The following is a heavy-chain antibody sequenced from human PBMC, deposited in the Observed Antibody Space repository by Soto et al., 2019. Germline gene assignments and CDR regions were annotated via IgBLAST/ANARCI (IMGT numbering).Heavy chain of an antibody. CDR1: CSCA. J-gene: IGHJ3*02. V-gene: IGHV3-23*01. CDR2: IIDSGGST. CDR3: AKEMRTTAARDAFDI. D-gene: IGHD1-1*01. Sequence: CSCAPGRVNKNQGKGLEWVSDIIDSGGSTYYADSVKGRFAISRDNSKNTLYLQMSSLRAEDTAVYYCAKEMRTTAARDAFDIWGQGTMVTVSS.